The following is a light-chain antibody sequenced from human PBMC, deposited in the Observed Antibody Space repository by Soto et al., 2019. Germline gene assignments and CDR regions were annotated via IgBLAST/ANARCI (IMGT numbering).Light chain of an antibody. CDR2: QDS. V-gene: IGLV3-1*01. J-gene: IGLJ1*01. CDR1: KLGDKY. CDR3: QAWDSSSYV. Sequence: SYELTQQPSVSVSPGQTASITCSGDKLGDKYACWYQQKPGQSPVLVIYQDSKRPSGIPERFSGSNSGNTATLTISGTQAMDEADYYCQAWDSSSYVFGTGTKLTVL.